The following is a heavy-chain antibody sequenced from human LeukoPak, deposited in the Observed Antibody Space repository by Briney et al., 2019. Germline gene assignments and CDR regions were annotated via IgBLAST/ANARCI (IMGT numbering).Heavy chain of an antibody. CDR1: GFTFSSYW. Sequence: GGSLRLSCAASGFTFSSYWMSWVRQAPGKGLEWVANIKQDGSEKYYVDSVKGRFTISRDNAKNSLYLQMNNLRAEDTAVYYCARWGRNIVVVPAALDYWGQGTLVTVSS. CDR3: ARWGRNIVVVPAALDY. J-gene: IGHJ4*02. D-gene: IGHD2-2*01. V-gene: IGHV3-7*01. CDR2: IKQDGSEK.